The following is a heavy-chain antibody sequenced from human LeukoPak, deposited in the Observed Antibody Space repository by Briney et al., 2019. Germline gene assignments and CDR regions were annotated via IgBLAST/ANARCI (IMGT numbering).Heavy chain of an antibody. CDR3: ETHDYNPSLRSRITMSLDTTETDLSLKPACVRRRHGRVYQLAIYAGHPAMGWGFYFDL. Sequence: PSETLSLTCGAWWGYVANYYWHWIRQPPGKGLEWIGFVYYTGRNDYNPSLRSRITMSLDTSNNKISLKLISVPAADAPVYYCETHDYNPSLRSRITMSLDTTETDLSLKPACVRRRHGRVYQLAIYAGHPAMGWGFYFDLWGRGTLVSVSS. V-gene: IGHV4-59*02. J-gene: IGHJ2*01. D-gene: IGHD4-11*01. CDR1: WGYVANYY. CDR2: VYYTGRN.